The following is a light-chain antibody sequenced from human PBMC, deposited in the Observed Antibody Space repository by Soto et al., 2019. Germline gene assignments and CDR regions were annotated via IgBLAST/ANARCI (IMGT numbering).Light chain of an antibody. V-gene: IGLV2-8*01. Sequence: QSALTQPPSASGSPGQSVTISCTGTSSDVGAYNYVSWYQQHPGKAPKLMIYEVSNRPSGVPDRFSGSKSGNPASLTLSGLQAENETNYSCRSYAASNTLVFAGGPRLPVL. CDR3: RSYAASNTLV. J-gene: IGLJ3*02. CDR2: EVS. CDR1: SSDVGAYNY.